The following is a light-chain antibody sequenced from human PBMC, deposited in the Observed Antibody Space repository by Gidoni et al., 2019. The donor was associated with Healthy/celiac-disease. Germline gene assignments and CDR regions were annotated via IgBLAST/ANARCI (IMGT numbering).Light chain of an antibody. Sequence: SAIPHPSSVSGSPGQSITISCTGTSSDVGGYNYVSWYQQHPGKAPKLMIYDVSNRPSGVSNRFSGSKSGNTASLTISGLKAEDEADYYCSSYTSSSTYVFGTGTKVTVL. J-gene: IGLJ1*01. CDR3: SSYTSSSTYV. CDR1: SSDVGGYNY. CDR2: DVS. V-gene: IGLV2-14*01.